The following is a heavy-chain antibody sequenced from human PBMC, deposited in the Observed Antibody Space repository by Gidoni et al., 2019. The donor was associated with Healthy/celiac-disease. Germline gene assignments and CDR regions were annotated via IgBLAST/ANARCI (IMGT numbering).Heavy chain of an antibody. V-gene: IGHV4-4*07. CDR1: GGSIRSYY. CDR2: IYASGST. J-gene: IGHJ5*02. D-gene: IGHD6-13*01. CDR3: ARGAAAAGLGHWLDP. Sequence: QVQLQEAGPGLVKPAEALSLTCTVSGGSIRSYYWSWIRQPAGKGLEWIGRIYASGSTNYNPSLKSRVTMSVDTSKTQFSLKLSSGTSADTAVYYCARGAAAAGLGHWLDPWGQGTLVTVSS.